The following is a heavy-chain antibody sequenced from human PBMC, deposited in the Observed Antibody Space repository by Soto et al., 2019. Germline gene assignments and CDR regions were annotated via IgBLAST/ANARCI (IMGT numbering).Heavy chain of an antibody. CDR1: GASINSDNY. CDR3: ARVEHGYDPYIDF. Sequence: VQLQESGPGLVRPSQTLSLTCSVSGASINSDNYWSWIRQPPGKGLEWIGHIYYTGGTFYNPSLKSRFTMSLDTSKNQFSLKVTSVTAADTAAYYCARVEHGYDPYIDFCGQGTLVTVSS. CDR2: IYYTGGT. V-gene: IGHV4-30-4*01. D-gene: IGHD5-12*01. J-gene: IGHJ4*02.